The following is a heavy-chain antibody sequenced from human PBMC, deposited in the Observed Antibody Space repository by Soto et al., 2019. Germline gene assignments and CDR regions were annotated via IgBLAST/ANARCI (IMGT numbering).Heavy chain of an antibody. CDR3: ARGRTPTVTTSGRAFDI. Sequence: ASVKVSCKVSGYTLTELSMHWVRQAPGKGLEWVGGFDPEDGETIYAQKFQGRVTMTADTSTDTAYMELRSLRSDDTAVYYCARGRTPTVTTSGRAFDIWGQGTMVTVSS. J-gene: IGHJ3*02. D-gene: IGHD4-17*01. CDR2: FDPEDGET. V-gene: IGHV1-24*01. CDR1: GYTLTELS.